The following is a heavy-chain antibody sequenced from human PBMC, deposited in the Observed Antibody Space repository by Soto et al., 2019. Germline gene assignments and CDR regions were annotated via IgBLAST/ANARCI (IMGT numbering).Heavy chain of an antibody. CDR1: SGSISSSNW. Sequence: SETLSLTCAVSSGSISSSNWWSWVRQPPGKGLEWIGEIYHSGSTNYNPSLKSRVTISVDKSKNQFSLKLSSVTAADTAVYYCARALYYYYYYYMDVWGKGTTVTVSS. V-gene: IGHV4-4*02. CDR2: IYHSGST. J-gene: IGHJ6*03. CDR3: ARALYYYYYYYMDV.